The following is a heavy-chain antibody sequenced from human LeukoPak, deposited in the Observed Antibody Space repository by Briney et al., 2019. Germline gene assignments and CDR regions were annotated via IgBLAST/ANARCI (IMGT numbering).Heavy chain of an antibody. CDR2: IDHTGTT. CDR3: ARGRVSSSTWHSTYYYYFYMDV. CDR1: GGSISSYC. Sequence: SETLSLTCTVSGGSISSYCWSWIRQPPGKGLEWIGYIDHTGTTNYNPSLNSRVTISRDTSKNHFSLQLSSVTAADTAVYFCARGRVSSSTWHSTYYYYFYMDVWGKGTTVTVSS. V-gene: IGHV4-59*01. J-gene: IGHJ6*03. D-gene: IGHD4-11*01.